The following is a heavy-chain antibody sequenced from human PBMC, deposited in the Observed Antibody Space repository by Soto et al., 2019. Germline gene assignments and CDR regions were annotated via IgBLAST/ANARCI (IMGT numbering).Heavy chain of an antibody. CDR1: GFTFSSYS. V-gene: IGHV3-21*01. Sequence: EVQLVESGGGLVKPGGSLRLSCAASGFTFSSYSMNWVRQAPGKGLEWVSSISSSSSYRYYEDSVKGRFTISRDNANNSLYLQMNSLRAEDTAVYYCARELERRGGWFDPWGQGTLVTVSS. J-gene: IGHJ5*02. D-gene: IGHD1-1*01. CDR3: ARELERRGGWFDP. CDR2: ISSSSSYR.